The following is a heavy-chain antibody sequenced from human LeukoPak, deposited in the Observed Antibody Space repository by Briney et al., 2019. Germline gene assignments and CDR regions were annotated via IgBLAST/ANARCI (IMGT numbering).Heavy chain of an antibody. CDR3: ARGDFRWEMATTIAFDI. CDR2: INTDGSST. V-gene: IGHV3-66*02. CDR1: GFTVSNNY. D-gene: IGHD5-24*01. J-gene: IGHJ3*02. Sequence: GGSLRLSCAASGFTVSNNYMSWVRQAPGKGLVWVSLINTDGSSTNYADSVKGRFTISRDNSKNTLFLQMNSLRAEDTAVYYCARGDFRWEMATTIAFDIWGQGTMVTVSS.